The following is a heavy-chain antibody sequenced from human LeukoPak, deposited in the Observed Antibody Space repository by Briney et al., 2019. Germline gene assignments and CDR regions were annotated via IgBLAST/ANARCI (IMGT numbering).Heavy chain of an antibody. J-gene: IGHJ4*02. CDR1: GDSVSSNSAS. CDR3: ARGLTGANDY. Sequence: SQTLSLTCAISGDSVSSNSASWNWIRQSPSRGLEWLGRTYYRSSWSYEYELSVKSRITINPDTSKNQFSLQLKSVTPEDTAVYYCARGLTGANDYWGQGTLVTVSS. V-gene: IGHV6-1*01. CDR2: TYYRSSWSY. D-gene: IGHD1-26*01.